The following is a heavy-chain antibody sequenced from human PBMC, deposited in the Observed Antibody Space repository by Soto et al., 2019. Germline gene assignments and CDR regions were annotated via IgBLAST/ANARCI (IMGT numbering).Heavy chain of an antibody. J-gene: IGHJ6*02. CDR1: GFTFSSYA. Sequence: GGSLRLSCAASGFTFSSYAMSWVRQAPGKGLEWVSAISGSGGSTYYADFVKGRFTISRDNSKNTLYLQMNSLRAEDTAVYYCAKERVGVVYYYYGMDVWGQGTTVTVSS. V-gene: IGHV3-23*01. CDR3: AKERVGVVYYYYGMDV. CDR2: ISGSGGST. D-gene: IGHD3-3*01.